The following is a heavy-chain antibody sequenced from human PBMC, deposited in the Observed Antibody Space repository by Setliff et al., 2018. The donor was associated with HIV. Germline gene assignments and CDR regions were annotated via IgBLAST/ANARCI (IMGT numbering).Heavy chain of an antibody. V-gene: IGHV1-69*13. Sequence: SVKVSCKASGGTFSTYAVSWVRQAPGQGLEWMGGIITIFGTANYAQKFQGRVTITADESTSTAYMELSSLRSEDTAVYYCASVPPRREAFEIWGQGTMVTVSS. J-gene: IGHJ3*02. CDR1: GGTFSTYA. CDR2: IITIFGTA. CDR3: ASVPPRREAFEI.